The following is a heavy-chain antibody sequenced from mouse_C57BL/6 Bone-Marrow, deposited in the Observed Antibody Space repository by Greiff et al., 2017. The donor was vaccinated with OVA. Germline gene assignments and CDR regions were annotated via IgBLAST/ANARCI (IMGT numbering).Heavy chain of an antibody. V-gene: IGHV14-3*01. Sequence: EVKLQEPVAELVRPGASVKLSCTASGYNFKNTYMHWVKQRPEPGLEWIGRIDTANGNNNSTPKFQGKATLTADKYSNKAYLPISCLTSEDTAIYYCARRIYYCGSSPSIDYWGQGTSVTVSS. CDR1: GYNFKNTY. CDR3: ARRIYYCGSSPSIDY. D-gene: IGHD1-1*01. J-gene: IGHJ4*01. CDR2: IDTANGNN.